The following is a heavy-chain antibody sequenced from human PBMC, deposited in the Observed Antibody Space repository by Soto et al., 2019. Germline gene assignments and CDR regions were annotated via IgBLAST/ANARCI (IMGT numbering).Heavy chain of an antibody. CDR3: ASYTKILCFVECPHYYYYAMDF. Sequence: SVKVSCKASGYTFTSYGISWVRQAPGQGLEWMGWISAYNGNTNYAQKLQGRVTMTTDTSTGTAYMELRSLRSDDTAVYYCASYTKILCFVECPHYYYYAMDFWGQGTTVTVAS. V-gene: IGHV1-18*04. CDR2: ISAYNGNT. J-gene: IGHJ6*02. CDR1: GYTFTSYG. D-gene: IGHD3-10*01.